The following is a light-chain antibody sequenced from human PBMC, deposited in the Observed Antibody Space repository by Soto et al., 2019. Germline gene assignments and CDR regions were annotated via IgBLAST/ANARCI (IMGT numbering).Light chain of an antibody. V-gene: IGKV1-33*01. Sequence: DIQMTQSPSSLSASVGDRVTITCQASQNITNYLNWYKQKPGRAPKLLIYDASNLEAGVPSRFRGSGSGTDFTFTIRRLKPEDIATYYCQQYENIPTFGQGTRLEIK. CDR1: QNITNY. CDR2: DAS. CDR3: QQYENIPT. J-gene: IGKJ5*01.